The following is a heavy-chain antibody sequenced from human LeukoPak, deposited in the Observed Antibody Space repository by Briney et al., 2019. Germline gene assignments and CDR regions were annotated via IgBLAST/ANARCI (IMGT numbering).Heavy chain of an antibody. CDR1: GFTFSSYG. CDR2: ITPSGGST. CDR3: AREPPNEGYFDY. J-gene: IGHJ4*02. Sequence: GGSLRLSCAASGFTFSSYGMHWVRQAPGQGLEWMGIITPSGGSTSYAQELQGRVTMTRDTSTSTVYMELSGLRSEDTAMYYCAREPPNEGYFDYWGQGTLVTVSS. V-gene: IGHV1-46*01.